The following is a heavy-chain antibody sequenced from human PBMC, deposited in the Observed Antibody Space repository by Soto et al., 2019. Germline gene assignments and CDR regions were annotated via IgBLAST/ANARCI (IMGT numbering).Heavy chain of an antibody. D-gene: IGHD6-19*01. J-gene: IGHJ1*01. V-gene: IGHV4-61*01. CDR3: ARDNGQWLVSD. CDR2: IHYSGAT. CDR1: GGSVNSGSYY. Sequence: PSETLSLTCTVSGGSVNSGSYYWSWIRQPPGKGLEWIGFIHYSGATNYNASLKSRGTISVDTSASIAYMELRSLRSDDTAVYYCARDNGQWLVSDWGQGTLVTVS.